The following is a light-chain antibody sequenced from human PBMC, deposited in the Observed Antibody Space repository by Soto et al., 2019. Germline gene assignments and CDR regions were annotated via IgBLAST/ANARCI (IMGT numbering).Light chain of an antibody. Sequence: IQITQSPSTLSASVGDTVTITCRGNQTISRWLGSYQQKPGKAPRXXIDNASTLERGGPSRFSGSGSGTEFTLPISSLHPYYFANYYCQQYKSDSWTFGQGTKVDIK. CDR2: NAS. CDR3: QQYKSDSWT. J-gene: IGKJ1*01. CDR1: QTISRW. V-gene: IGKV1-5*01.